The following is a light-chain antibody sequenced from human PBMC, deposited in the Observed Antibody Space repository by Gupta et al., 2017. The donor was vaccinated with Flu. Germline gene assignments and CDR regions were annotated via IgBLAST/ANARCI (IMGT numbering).Light chain of an antibody. CDR3: NQGQRWPWT. CDR1: QGSVDTDGQNY. J-gene: IGKJ1*01. V-gene: IGKV2-30*01. Sequence: VTIRTSAPIFSTAIQGSVDTDGQNYLAKIQHKAGQAPRRLIYKASNRPSGIPARFSGSGSGTDFTLKISRGGTDDVVVYYWNQGQRWPWTFGQGTKVEIK. CDR2: KAS.